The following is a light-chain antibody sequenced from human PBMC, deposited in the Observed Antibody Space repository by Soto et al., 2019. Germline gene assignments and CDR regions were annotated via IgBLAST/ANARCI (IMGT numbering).Light chain of an antibody. J-gene: IGKJ5*01. CDR1: QSIRNY. Sequence: DIQMTQSPSSLSASVGDRVTITCRASQSIRNYLNWYQQKPGKAPKVLIYAASNLQSGVPSRFSGSGAGTDFTLTISSLQPEDFETYYCQQSYSTPITFGQGTRLEIK. CDR2: AAS. CDR3: QQSYSTPIT. V-gene: IGKV1-39*01.